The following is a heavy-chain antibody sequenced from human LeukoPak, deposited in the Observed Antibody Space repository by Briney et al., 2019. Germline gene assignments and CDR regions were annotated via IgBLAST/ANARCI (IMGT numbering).Heavy chain of an antibody. V-gene: IGHV3-7*01. CDR2: IKEDGTEE. J-gene: IGHJ5*02. CDR1: GFTFRTYW. D-gene: IGHD6-6*01. Sequence: PGESLRLSCVDSGFTFRTYWMSWVRQAPGKRLEWVANIKEDGTEEDYVDSVKGRFTISRDNAKNSLYLQMNRLRVEDTAVYYCARGSSANWFDPWGQGTLVTVSS. CDR3: ARGSSANWFDP.